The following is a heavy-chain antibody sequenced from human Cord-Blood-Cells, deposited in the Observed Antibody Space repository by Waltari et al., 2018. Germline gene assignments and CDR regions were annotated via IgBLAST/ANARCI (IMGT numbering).Heavy chain of an antibody. CDR3: ARVYCSSTSCPYYYYGMDV. V-gene: IGHV1-69*12. D-gene: IGHD2-2*01. CDR2: IIPSFGTA. CDR1: GGTFSSYA. Sequence: QVQLVQSGAEVKKPGSSVKVSCKASGGTFSSYAISWVRQAPGQGLEWMGGIIPSFGTANYAQKCQGGDPITADESTSTAYMGRSSLGSEDTAVYYCARVYCSSTSCPYYYYGMDVWGQGTTVTVSS. J-gene: IGHJ6*02.